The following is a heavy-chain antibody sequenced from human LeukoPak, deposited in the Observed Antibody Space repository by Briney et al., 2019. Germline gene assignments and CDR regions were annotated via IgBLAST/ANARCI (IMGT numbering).Heavy chain of an antibody. J-gene: IGHJ4*02. D-gene: IGHD3-3*01. CDR2: INIDGSST. Sequence: QPGGSLRLSCAASGFTFSSYWMHWVRQAPGKGLVWVSRINIDGSSTSYADSVKGRFTISRDNSKNTLYLQMGSLRAEDMAVYYCARYNPYDFPWPVIDYWGQGTLVTVSS. V-gene: IGHV3-74*01. CDR1: GFTFSSYW. CDR3: ARYNPYDFPWPVIDY.